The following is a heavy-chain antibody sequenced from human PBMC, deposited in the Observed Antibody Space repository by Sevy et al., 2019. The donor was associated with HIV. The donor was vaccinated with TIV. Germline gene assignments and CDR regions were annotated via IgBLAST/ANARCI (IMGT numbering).Heavy chain of an antibody. CDR3: ARDRGEILHSAFDY. J-gene: IGHJ4*02. D-gene: IGHD3-16*01. V-gene: IGHV3-74*01. CDR2: INSDGTTP. Sequence: GESLKISCAASGFTFSSYWMHWVRQAPGKGLVWVSRINSDGTTPIYADSVQGRFTISRDNSKNTLFLQMNSLRAEDSAIYYCARDRGEILHSAFDYWGQGTLVTVSS. CDR1: GFTFSSYW.